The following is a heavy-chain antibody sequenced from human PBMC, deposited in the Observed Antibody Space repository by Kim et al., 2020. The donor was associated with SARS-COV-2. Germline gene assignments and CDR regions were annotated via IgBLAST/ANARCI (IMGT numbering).Heavy chain of an antibody. J-gene: IGHJ5*02. CDR2: ISWNSGSI. D-gene: IGHD6-13*01. V-gene: IGHV3-9*01. Sequence: GGSLRLSCAASGFTFGDYAMHWVRQAPGKGLEWVSGISWNSGSIGYADSVKGRFTISRDNAKNSLYLQMNSLRAEDTALYYCAKDRGSSWPANWFDPWGQGTLVTVSS. CDR1: GFTFGDYA. CDR3: AKDRGSSWPANWFDP.